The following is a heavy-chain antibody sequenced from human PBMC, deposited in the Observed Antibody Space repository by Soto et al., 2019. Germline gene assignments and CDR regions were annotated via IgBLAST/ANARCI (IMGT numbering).Heavy chain of an antibody. J-gene: IGHJ4*02. CDR3: ARDGYYYDSSGYPDY. D-gene: IGHD3-22*01. CDR1: GITFGSRA. Sequence: EVQLLESGGDLIQPGGSLRLSCVASGITFGSRAMSWVRQAPGEGLEWVSSISSSSSYIYYADSVKGRFTISRDNAKNSLYLQMNSLRAEDTAVYYCARDGYYYDSSGYPDYWGQGTLVTVSS. CDR2: ISSSSSYI. V-gene: IGHV3-21*01.